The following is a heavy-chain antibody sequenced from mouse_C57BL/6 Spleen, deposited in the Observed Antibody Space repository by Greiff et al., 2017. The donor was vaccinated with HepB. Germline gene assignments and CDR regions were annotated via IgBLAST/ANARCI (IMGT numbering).Heavy chain of an antibody. CDR3: ARHEERGNWDGGYFDY. V-gene: IGHV1-62-2*01. CDR2: FYPGSGSI. J-gene: IGHJ2*01. D-gene: IGHD4-1*01. CDR1: GYTFTEYT. Sequence: VQVVESGAELVKPGASVKLSCKASGYTFTEYTIHWVKQRSGQGLEWIGWFYPGSGSIKYNEKFKDKATLTADKSSSTVYMELSRLTSEDAAVYYCARHEERGNWDGGYFDYWGQGTTLTVSS.